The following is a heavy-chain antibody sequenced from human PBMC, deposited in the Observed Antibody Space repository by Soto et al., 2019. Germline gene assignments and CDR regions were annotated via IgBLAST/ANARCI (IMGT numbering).Heavy chain of an antibody. CDR1: GYTFTGYY. D-gene: IGHD2-2*01. CDR2: INPNSGGT. V-gene: IGHV1-2*02. J-gene: IGHJ6*02. Sequence: ASVKVSCKASGYTFTGYYMHWVRQAPGQGLEWTGWINPNSGGTNYAQKFQGRVTMTRDTSISTAYMELSRLRSDDTAVYYCARAVVVPAAEYYYYGMDVWGQGTTVTVSS. CDR3: ARAVVVPAAEYYYYGMDV.